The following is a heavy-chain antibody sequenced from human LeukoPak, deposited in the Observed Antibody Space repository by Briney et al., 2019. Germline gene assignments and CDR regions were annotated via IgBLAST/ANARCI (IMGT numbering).Heavy chain of an antibody. CDR2: IYYSGST. CDR3: ARDPLRGYFDY. V-gene: IGHV4-59*01. Sequence: SETLSLTCTVSGGSISSYHWSWIRQPPGKGLEWIGYIYYSGSTNYNPSLKSRVTISVDTSKNQFSLKLSSVTAADTAVYYCARDPLRGYFDYWGQGTLVTVSS. J-gene: IGHJ4*02. CDR1: GGSISSYH. D-gene: IGHD1-26*01.